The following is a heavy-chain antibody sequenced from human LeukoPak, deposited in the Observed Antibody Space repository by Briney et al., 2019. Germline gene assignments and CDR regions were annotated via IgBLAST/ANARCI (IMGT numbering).Heavy chain of an antibody. CDR2: IYYSGST. D-gene: IGHD2-15*01. Sequence: SETLSPTCTVSGGSISSSSYYWGWIRQPPGKGLEWIGSIYYSGSTYYNPSLKSRVTISVDTSKNQFSLKLSSVTAADTAVYYCARAGYCSGGSCHYYYYYYMDVWGKGTTVTVSS. V-gene: IGHV4-39*07. CDR1: GGSISSSSYY. J-gene: IGHJ6*03. CDR3: ARAGYCSGGSCHYYYYYYMDV.